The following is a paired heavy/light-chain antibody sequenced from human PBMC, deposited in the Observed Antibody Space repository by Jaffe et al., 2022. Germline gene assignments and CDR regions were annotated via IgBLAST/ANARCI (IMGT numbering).Heavy chain of an antibody. CDR2: IIPIFGTA. D-gene: IGHD4-17*01. CDR3: ARDTKGDDYGDYYFRRQDYYYMDV. V-gene: IGHV1-69*01. J-gene: IGHJ6*03. CDR1: GGTFSSYA. Sequence: QVQLVQSGAEVKKPGSSVKVSCKASGGTFSSYAISWVRQAPGQGLEWMGGIIPIFGTANYAQKFQGRVTITADESTSTAYMELSSLRSEDTAVYYCARDTKGDDYGDYYFRRQDYYYMDVWGKGTTVTVSS.
Light chain of an antibody. CDR1: QSISSY. Sequence: DIQMTQSPSSLSASVGDRVTITCRASQSISSYLNWYQQKPGKAPKLLIYAASSLQSGVPSRFSGSGSGTDFTLTISSLQPEDFATYYCQQSYSTSITFGQGTRLEIK. V-gene: IGKV1-39*01. J-gene: IGKJ5*01. CDR2: AAS. CDR3: QQSYSTSIT.